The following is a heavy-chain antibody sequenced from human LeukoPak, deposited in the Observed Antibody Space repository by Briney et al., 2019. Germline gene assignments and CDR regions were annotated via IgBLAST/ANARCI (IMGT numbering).Heavy chain of an antibody. J-gene: IGHJ4*02. CDR1: GFTFSNYA. Sequence: GGSLRLSCAASGFTFSNYAMSWVRQAPGEGLEWVSTISGSGDNTYYADSVKGRFTISRDNSKNTLYVQMNSLRADDTAVYYCAKEKVGAMYYFDYWGQATLVTVSS. D-gene: IGHD1-26*01. CDR2: ISGSGDNT. V-gene: IGHV3-23*01. CDR3: AKEKVGAMYYFDY.